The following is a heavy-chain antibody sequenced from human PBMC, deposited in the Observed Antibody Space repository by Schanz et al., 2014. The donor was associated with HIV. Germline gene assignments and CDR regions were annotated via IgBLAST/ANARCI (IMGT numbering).Heavy chain of an antibody. CDR3: ARAKWPPRNRHFDF. CDR2: ISNSGRT. D-gene: IGHD5-12*01. Sequence: QVQLQESGPGLVKPSQTLALTCTVSGGSISSGDYYWNWIRQPPGKGLEWIGYISNSGRTYYNPSLESRVTVSVDTSRNQFSLKVRSVTAADTAMYYCARAKWPPRNRHFDFWGQGNLVTVS. J-gene: IGHJ4*02. V-gene: IGHV4-30-4*01. CDR1: GGSISSGDYY.